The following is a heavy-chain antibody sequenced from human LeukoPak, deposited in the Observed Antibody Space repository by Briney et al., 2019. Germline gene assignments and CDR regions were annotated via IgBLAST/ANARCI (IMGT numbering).Heavy chain of an antibody. CDR2: IIPIFGTA. V-gene: IGHV1-69*13. CDR3: ARDPLIVGATHFDY. CDR1: GGTFSSYA. Sequence: ASVKVSCEASGGTFSSYAISWVRQAPGQGLEWMGGIIPIFGTANYAQKFQGRVTITADESTSTAYMELSSLRSEDTAVYYCARDPLIVGATHFDYWGQGTLVTVSS. D-gene: IGHD1-26*01. J-gene: IGHJ4*02.